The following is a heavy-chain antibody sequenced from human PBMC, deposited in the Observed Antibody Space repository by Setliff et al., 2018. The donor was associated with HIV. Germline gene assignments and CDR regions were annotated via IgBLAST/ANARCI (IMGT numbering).Heavy chain of an antibody. CDR1: GYTFIDYY. CDR2: VDPGDGEP. V-gene: IGHV1-69-2*01. J-gene: IGHJ4*02. CDR3: ATGGASMEIDS. D-gene: IGHD2-8*01. Sequence: ASVKVSCKVSGYTFIDYYIHWVQQAPGKGLEWMGLVDPGDGEPEYAEKFQGRVTITADTSIDTAYMDLSSLTSEDTAVYYCATGGASMEIDSWGQGTLVTVSS.